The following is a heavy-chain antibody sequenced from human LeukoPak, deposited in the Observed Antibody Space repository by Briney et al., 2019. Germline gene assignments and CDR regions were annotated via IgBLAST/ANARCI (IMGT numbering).Heavy chain of an antibody. D-gene: IGHD1-26*01. CDR3: ARLDSGSFTRN. J-gene: IGHJ4*02. V-gene: IGHV3-7*01. Sequence: PGGSLRLSCAASGFTFSSYWMSWVRQAPGKGLEWVANIKQDGSEKYYVDSVKGRFTISRDNAKNSLYLQMDSLRAEDTAVYYCARLDSGSFTRNWGQGTLVTVSS. CDR2: IKQDGSEK. CDR1: GFTFSSYW.